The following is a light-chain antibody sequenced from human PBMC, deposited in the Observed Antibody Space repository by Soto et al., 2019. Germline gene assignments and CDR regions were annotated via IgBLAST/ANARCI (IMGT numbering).Light chain of an antibody. J-gene: IGLJ2*01. V-gene: IGLV3-1*01. CDR1: KLGDKS. Sequence: SYELTQPPSVSVSPGQTASITCSGDKLGDKSTSWYQQKPGQSPVLVIYQDGKRPSGIPERFSGSNSGNTATLTISGTQAMDEADYYCQAWDSSTGGVVFGGGTKVTVL. CDR3: QAWDSSTGGVV. CDR2: QDG.